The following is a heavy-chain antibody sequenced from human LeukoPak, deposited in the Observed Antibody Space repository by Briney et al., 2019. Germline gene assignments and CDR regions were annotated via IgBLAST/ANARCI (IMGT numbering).Heavy chain of an antibody. CDR2: IKQDGSEK. D-gene: IGHD6-6*01. V-gene: IGHV3-7*01. CDR1: GFTFDDYG. CDR3: ARVRVAPLYYMDV. J-gene: IGHJ6*03. Sequence: GGSLRLSCAASGFTFDDYGMTWVRQAPGKGLEWVANIKQDGSEKYYVDSVKGRFTISRDNAKNSLYLQMNSLRAEDTAVYYCARVRVAPLYYMDVWGKETTVTVSS.